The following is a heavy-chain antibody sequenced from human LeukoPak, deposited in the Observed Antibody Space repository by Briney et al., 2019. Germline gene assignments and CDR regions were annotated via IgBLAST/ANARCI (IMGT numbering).Heavy chain of an antibody. CDR1: GFTFSSNW. CDR3: VRDGVGAPPFDY. CDR2: IKGDGGST. D-gene: IGHD1-26*01. Sequence: QPGGSLRLSCAASGFTFSSNWMHWVHQAPGKGLVWVSRIKGDGGSTSYADSVKGRFTISRDNAKNTLFLQMNSLRAEDTAVYYCVRDGVGAPPFDYWGQGALVTVSS. J-gene: IGHJ4*02. V-gene: IGHV3-74*01.